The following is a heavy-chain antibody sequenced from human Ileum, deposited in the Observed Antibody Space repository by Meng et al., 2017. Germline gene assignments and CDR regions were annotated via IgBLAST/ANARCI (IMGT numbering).Heavy chain of an antibody. CDR1: GGSISNYY. V-gene: IGHV4-4*07. CDR2: IYASVST. Sequence: VQLQESGPGLVKPSETLSLTCQVSGGSISNYYWSWIRPPAGKGLEWIGRIYASVSTNYNPSLKTRITMSVDTSKSQFSLKLTSITAADTAVYYCVRDGSSSSGGTLWGRGTLVTVSS. D-gene: IGHD2-2*01. J-gene: IGHJ2*01. CDR3: VRDGSSSSGGTL.